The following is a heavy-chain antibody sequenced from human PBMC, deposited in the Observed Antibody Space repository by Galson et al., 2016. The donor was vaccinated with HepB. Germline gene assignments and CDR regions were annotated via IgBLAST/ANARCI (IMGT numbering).Heavy chain of an antibody. V-gene: IGHV5-51*01. Sequence: QSGAEVKKPGESLKISCKASGYSFTVFWIGWVRQMPGKGLELMGIIYPGNSHTIYSPTFQGQVTISADKFITTAYLQWNTLRASDTAMYYCAAQGGTSFDYWGQGTLVTVSS. CDR3: AAQGGTSFDY. CDR2: IYPGNSHT. CDR1: GYSFTVFW. D-gene: IGHD2-2*01. J-gene: IGHJ4*02.